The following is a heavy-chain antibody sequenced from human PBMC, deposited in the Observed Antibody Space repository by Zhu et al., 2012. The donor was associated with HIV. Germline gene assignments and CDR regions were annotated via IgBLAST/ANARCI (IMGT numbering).Heavy chain of an antibody. CDR3: ARHSRYDTVTGWGHFDF. CDR1: GGSFRGYY. Sequence: QVQLQQWGAGLLKPSETLSLTCAVYGGSFRGYYWSWIRQSPEKGLEWIGEIEHGGSTDYTPSLKSRVTISVDRSKNQFSLKVTSVSAADTAVYYCARHSRYDTVTGWGHFDFWGQGNPGPPSPQ. J-gene: IGHJ4*02. D-gene: IGHD3-9*01. CDR2: IEHGGST. V-gene: IGHV4-34*01.